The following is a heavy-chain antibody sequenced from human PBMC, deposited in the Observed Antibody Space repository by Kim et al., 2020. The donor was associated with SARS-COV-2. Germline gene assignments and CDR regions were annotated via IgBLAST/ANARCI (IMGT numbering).Heavy chain of an antibody. CDR1: GYTFTSYA. J-gene: IGHJ3*02. CDR3: ARFLLLWFGGLHALDI. Sequence: ASVKVSCKASGYTFTSYAMHWVRQAPGQRLEWMGWINPGNGKTNYSQKFQGRVTITRDTSASTAYMELSSLRSEDTAVYYCARFLLLWFGGLHALDIWGQGTMVTVSS. V-gene: IGHV1-3*01. CDR2: INPGNGKT. D-gene: IGHD3-10*01.